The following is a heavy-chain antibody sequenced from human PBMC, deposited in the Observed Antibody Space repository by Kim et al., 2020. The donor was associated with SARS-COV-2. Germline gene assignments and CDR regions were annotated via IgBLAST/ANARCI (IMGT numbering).Heavy chain of an antibody. CDR3: ASQGARISYYYYYGMDV. CDR1: GGSFSGYY. CDR2: INHSGST. Sequence: SETLSLTCAVYGGSFSGYYWSWIRQPPGKGLEWIGEINHSGSTNYNPSLKSRVTISVDTSKNQFSLKLSSVTAADTAVYYCASQGARISYYYYYGMDVWGQGTTVTVSS. V-gene: IGHV4-34*01. J-gene: IGHJ6*02.